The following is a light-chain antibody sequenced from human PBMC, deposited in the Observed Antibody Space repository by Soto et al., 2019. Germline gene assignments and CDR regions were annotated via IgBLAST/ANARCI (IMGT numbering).Light chain of an antibody. Sequence: EIVLTQSPGTLSLSPGERATLSCRASQSISSTYLAWYQQKPGQAPRLLIYGASSRVTGIPDRFSGSGSGTDFTLTITRLEPEDFAVYYCQQYGSSPGWTFGQGTKVDIK. J-gene: IGKJ1*01. CDR3: QQYGSSPGWT. V-gene: IGKV3-20*01. CDR1: QSISSTY. CDR2: GAS.